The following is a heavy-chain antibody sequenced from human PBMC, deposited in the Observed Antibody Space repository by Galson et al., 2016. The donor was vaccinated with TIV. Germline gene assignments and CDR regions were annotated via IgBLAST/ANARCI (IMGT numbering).Heavy chain of an antibody. CDR1: GGTFSSYA. CDR3: ARARRGYCSGGSCLPGY. V-gene: IGHV1-69*13. CDR2: IIPIFGTA. J-gene: IGHJ4*02. D-gene: IGHD2-15*01. Sequence: SVKVSCKASGGTFSSYAISWVRQAPGQGLEWMGGIIPIFGTANYAQKFQGRVTITADESTSTAYMELSSLRFEDTAVYYCARARRGYCSGGSCLPGYWGQGTLVTVSS.